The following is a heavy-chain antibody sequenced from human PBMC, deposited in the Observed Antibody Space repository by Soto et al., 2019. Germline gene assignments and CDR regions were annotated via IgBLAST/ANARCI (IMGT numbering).Heavy chain of an antibody. CDR1: GGTFSSYA. CDR3: ATWVEARLRAFDI. Sequence: QVQLVQSGAEVKKPGSSVKVSCKASGGTFSSYAISWVRQAPGQGLEWMGGLIPIFGTANYAQKFQGRVKITADDSTSTAYMALSSLRSEDTAVYYCATWVEARLRAFDIWGQGTMVTVSS. D-gene: IGHD6-6*01. V-gene: IGHV1-69*01. J-gene: IGHJ3*02. CDR2: LIPIFGTA.